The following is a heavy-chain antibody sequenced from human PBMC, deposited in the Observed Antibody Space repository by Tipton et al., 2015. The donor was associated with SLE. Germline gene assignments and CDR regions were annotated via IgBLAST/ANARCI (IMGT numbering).Heavy chain of an antibody. V-gene: IGHV3-23*03. CDR3: ARGFWNGFYIGYFDS. Sequence: SLRLSCAASGFTLDISAMHWVRQAPGKGLEWVSVIFSDGSTYYGDSVKGRFTISRDTSKNTLYLQMNSLRAEDTAVYYCARGFWNGFYIGYFDSWGQGAPVTVSS. J-gene: IGHJ4*02. D-gene: IGHD3-3*01. CDR1: GFTLDISA. CDR2: IFSDGST.